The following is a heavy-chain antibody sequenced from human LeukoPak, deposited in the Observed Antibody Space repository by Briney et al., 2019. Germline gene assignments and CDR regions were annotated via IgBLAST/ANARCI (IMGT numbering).Heavy chain of an antibody. J-gene: IGHJ5*02. Sequence: SETLSLTCTVSGGSISSSSYYWGWIRQPPGKGLEWIGSIYYSGSTYYNPSLKSRVAISVDTSKNQFSLKLSSVTAADTAVYYCALWTLSWFDPWGQGTLVTVSS. D-gene: IGHD3-10*01. CDR3: ALWTLSWFDP. CDR1: GGSISSSSYY. CDR2: IYYSGST. V-gene: IGHV4-39*07.